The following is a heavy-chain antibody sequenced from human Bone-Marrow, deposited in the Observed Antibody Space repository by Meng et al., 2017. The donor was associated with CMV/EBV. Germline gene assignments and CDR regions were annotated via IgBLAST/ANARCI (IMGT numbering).Heavy chain of an antibody. Sequence: SETLSLTCAVSGGSISSSNWWSWVRQPPGKGLEWIGEIYHSGSTNYNPSLQSRVTISVDKSKNQFSLKLSSVTAADTAVYYCARLGVTGYFDYWGQGTLVTVSS. J-gene: IGHJ4*02. V-gene: IGHV4-4*02. CDR1: GGSISSSNW. D-gene: IGHD1-26*01. CDR2: IYHSGST. CDR3: ARLGVTGYFDY.